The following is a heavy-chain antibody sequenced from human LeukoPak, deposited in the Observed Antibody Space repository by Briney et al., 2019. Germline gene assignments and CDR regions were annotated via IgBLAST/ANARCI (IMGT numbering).Heavy chain of an antibody. CDR3: ARVGYSGYDGDFDY. D-gene: IGHD5-12*01. Sequence: PGGSLRLSCAASGFTFSSYSMNWVRRAPGKGLEWVSSISSSSSYIYYADSVKGRLTISRDNAKKSLYLQMDSLRAEDTAVYDCARVGYSGYDGDFDYWGRGTLVTVSS. CDR1: GFTFSSYS. CDR2: ISSSSSYI. J-gene: IGHJ4*02. V-gene: IGHV3-21*01.